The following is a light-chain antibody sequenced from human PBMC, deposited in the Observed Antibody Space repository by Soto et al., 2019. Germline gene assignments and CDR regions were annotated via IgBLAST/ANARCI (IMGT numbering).Light chain of an antibody. Sequence: EIVMTQSPATLSVSPGERATLSCRASQSVSSNLAWYQQKPGQAPRLLIYAASTRATGIPARFSGSGSGTEFTITISSLQSEDFVVYYCQQYNNWPPLTFGGGTKVEIK. CDR2: AAS. V-gene: IGKV3-15*01. J-gene: IGKJ4*01. CDR1: QSVSSN. CDR3: QQYNNWPPLT.